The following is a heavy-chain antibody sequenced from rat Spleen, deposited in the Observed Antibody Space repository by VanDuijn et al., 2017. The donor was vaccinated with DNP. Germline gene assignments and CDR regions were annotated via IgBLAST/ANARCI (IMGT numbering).Heavy chain of an antibody. CDR2: LTNSGGRT. V-gene: IGHV5-27*01. CDR3: TTVGFGDYYYRGDGGGLRALDA. CDR1: GFTFSNYG. D-gene: IGHD1-1*01. J-gene: IGHJ4*01. Sequence: EVQLVESGGGLVQPGRSLKLSCAASGFTFSNYGMAWVRQAPTKGLEWVASLTNSGGRTYYRDSVKGRFTISRDNAKSTLHLQMDSLRSEDTATYHCTTVGFGDYYYRGDGGGLRALDALGQGTSVTVSS.